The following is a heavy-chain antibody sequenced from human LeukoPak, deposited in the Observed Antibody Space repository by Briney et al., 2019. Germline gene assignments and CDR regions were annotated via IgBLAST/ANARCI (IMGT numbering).Heavy chain of an antibody. Sequence: PSETLSLTCTVSGGSMTNYYGSWRRQPPGKGLEWIAYIYYTGSTYYNPSLKSRVTMSVDTSKNQFSLRLSSVTAADTAVYYCARHISGAATLDWGQGTLVTVSS. D-gene: IGHD3-3*02. CDR3: ARHISGAATLD. CDR1: GGSMTNYY. J-gene: IGHJ4*02. CDR2: IYYTGST. V-gene: IGHV4-59*08.